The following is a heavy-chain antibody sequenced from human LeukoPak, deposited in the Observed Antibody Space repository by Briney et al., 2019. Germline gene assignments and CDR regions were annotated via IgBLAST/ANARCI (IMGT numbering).Heavy chain of an antibody. CDR1: GFTFSSYS. D-gene: IGHD1-26*01. CDR3: ARGGRLFDY. V-gene: IGHV3-21*01. J-gene: IGHJ4*02. CDR2: ISGSSGYI. Sequence: PGGSLRLSCAASGFTFSSYSMNWVRQAPGKGLEWVSSISGSSGYIYYADSVTGRFTISRDNAKNSLYLQMNSLRAEDTAVYYCARGGRLFDYWGQGTLVTVSS.